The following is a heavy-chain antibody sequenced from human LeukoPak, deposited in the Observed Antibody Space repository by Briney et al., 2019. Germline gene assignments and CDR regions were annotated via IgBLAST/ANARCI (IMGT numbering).Heavy chain of an antibody. CDR1: QFTSSEYE. Sequence: GGSLRLSCAASQFTSSEYEVNWVRQAPGKGLEWVSYISSSGSTIYYADSVKGRFTISRDNAKNSLYLQMNSLRAEDTAVYYCARDLVVVPAAPFDYWGQGTLVTVSS. CDR2: ISSSGSTI. J-gene: IGHJ4*02. D-gene: IGHD2-2*01. CDR3: ARDLVVVPAAPFDY. V-gene: IGHV3-48*03.